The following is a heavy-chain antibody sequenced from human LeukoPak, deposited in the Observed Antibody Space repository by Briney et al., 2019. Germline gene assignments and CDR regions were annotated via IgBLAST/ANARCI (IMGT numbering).Heavy chain of an antibody. CDR1: GGTFSSYA. V-gene: IGHV1-69*13. CDR3: ARINWNDLSYDY. D-gene: IGHD1-1*01. CDR2: IIPIFGTA. J-gene: IGHJ4*02. Sequence: ASVKVSCKASGGTFSSYAISWVRQAPGQGLEWMGGIIPIFGTANYAQKFQGRVTITADESTSTAYMELSSLRSEDTAVYYCARINWNDLSYDYWGQGTLVTVSS.